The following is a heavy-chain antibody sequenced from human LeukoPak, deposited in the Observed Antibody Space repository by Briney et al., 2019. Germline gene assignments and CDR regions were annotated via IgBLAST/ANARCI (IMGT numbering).Heavy chain of an antibody. Sequence: SETLSLTCAVSGYSISSGYYWGWIRQPPGKGLEWIGSIYHSGSTYYNPSLKSRVTISVDTSKNQFSLKLSSVTAADTAVYYCARWGYSSSSPRYYYYMDVWGKGTTVTVSS. CDR3: ARWGYSSSSPRYYYYMDV. D-gene: IGHD6-6*01. V-gene: IGHV4-38-2*01. J-gene: IGHJ6*03. CDR2: IYHSGST. CDR1: GYSISSGYY.